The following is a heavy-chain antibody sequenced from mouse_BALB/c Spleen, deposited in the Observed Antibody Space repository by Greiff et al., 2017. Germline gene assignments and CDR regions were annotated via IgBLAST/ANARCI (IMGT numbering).Heavy chain of an antibody. D-gene: IGHD4-1*01. V-gene: IGHV1-80*01. J-gene: IGHJ4*01. CDR2: IYPGDGDT. Sequence: VQLQESGAELVRPGSSVKISCKASGYAFSSYWMNWVKQRPGQGLEWIGQIYPGDGDTNYNGKFKGKATLTADKSSSTAYMQLSSLTSEDSAVYFCARLGRDLYYYAMDYWGQGTSVTVSS. CDR1: GYAFSSYW. CDR3: ARLGRDLYYYAMDY.